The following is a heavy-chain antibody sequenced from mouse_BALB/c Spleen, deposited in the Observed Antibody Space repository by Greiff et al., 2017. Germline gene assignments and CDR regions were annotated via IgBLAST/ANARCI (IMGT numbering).Heavy chain of an antibody. CDR3: ARGDTTVSYYYAMDY. V-gene: IGHV2-6-7*01. Sequence: VKLVESGPGLVAPSQSLSITCTVSGFSLTGYGVNWVRQPPGKGLEWLGMIWGDGSTDYNSALKSRLSISKDNSKSQVFLKMNSLQTDDTARYYCARGDTTVSYYYAMDYWGQGTSVTVSS. CDR2: IWGDGST. D-gene: IGHD1-1*01. J-gene: IGHJ4*01. CDR1: GFSLTGYG.